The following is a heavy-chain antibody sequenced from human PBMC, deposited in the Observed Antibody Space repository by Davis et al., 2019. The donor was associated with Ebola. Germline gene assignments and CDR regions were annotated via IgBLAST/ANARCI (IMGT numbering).Heavy chain of an antibody. D-gene: IGHD6-19*01. V-gene: IGHV3-21*01. Sequence: GGSLRLSCAASGFTFSSYSMNWVRQAPGKGLEWVSSISSSSSYIYYADSVKGRFTISRDNAKNSLYLQMNSLRAEDTAVYYCARDLGSSGWFRGVGATQCLGYWGQGTLVTVSS. CDR3: ARDLGSSGWFRGVGATQCLGY. CDR1: GFTFSSYS. CDR2: ISSSSSYI. J-gene: IGHJ4*02.